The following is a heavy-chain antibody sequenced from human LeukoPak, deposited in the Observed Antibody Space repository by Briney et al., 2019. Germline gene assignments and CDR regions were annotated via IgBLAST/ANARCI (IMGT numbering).Heavy chain of an antibody. Sequence: GESLKISCKGSGYSFSNYWIGWVRQMPGKGLEWMGIIYPGDSDTRYSPSFQGQVTISADKSISTAYLQWGSLKASDTAMYYCARPHSDGYSHFDYWGQGTLVTVSS. V-gene: IGHV5-51*01. CDR3: ARPHSDGYSHFDY. CDR2: IYPGDSDT. D-gene: IGHD5-24*01. J-gene: IGHJ4*02. CDR1: GYSFSNYW.